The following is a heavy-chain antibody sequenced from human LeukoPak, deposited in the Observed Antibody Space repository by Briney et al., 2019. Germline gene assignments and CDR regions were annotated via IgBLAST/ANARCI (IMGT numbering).Heavy chain of an antibody. CDR3: ARHFTGPGTYTPYFGMDV. CDR1: GGSIRSYY. J-gene: IGHJ6*02. D-gene: IGHD3-16*01. Sequence: SETLSLTCTVSGGSIRSYYCSWIRQPPGKGLEWVGYVYYSGSTSYNPSLKSRVTISVDASKNQFSLKLSSVTAADTAVYYCARHFTGPGTYTPYFGMDVWGQGTTVTVSS. V-gene: IGHV4-59*08. CDR2: VYYSGST.